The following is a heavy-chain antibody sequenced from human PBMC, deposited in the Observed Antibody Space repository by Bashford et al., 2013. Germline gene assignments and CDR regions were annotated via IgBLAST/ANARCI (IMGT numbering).Heavy chain of an antibody. V-gene: IGHV1-3*01. CDR3: ARDPYTPITIFGVVIMGDGMDV. Sequence: ASVKVSCKASGYTFTSYAMHWVRQAPGQRLEWMGWINAGNGNTKYSQKFQGRVTITRDTSASTAYMELSSLRSEDTAVYYCARDPYTPITIFGVVIMGDGMDVWGQGTTVTVSS. CDR2: INAGNGNT. CDR1: GYTFTSYA. J-gene: IGHJ6*02. D-gene: IGHD3-3*01.